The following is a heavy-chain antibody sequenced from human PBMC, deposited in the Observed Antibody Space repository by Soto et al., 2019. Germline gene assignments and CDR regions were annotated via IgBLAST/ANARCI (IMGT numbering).Heavy chain of an antibody. J-gene: IGHJ6*02. CDR3: ARGRAAAGNRDYYYGMDV. D-gene: IGHD6-13*01. CDR2: INHSGST. Sequence: PSETLSLTCAVYGGSFSGYYWSWIRQPPGKGLEWIGEINHSGSTNYNPSLKSRVTISVDTSKNQFSLKLSSVTAADTAAYYCARGRAAAGNRDYYYGMDVWAQGTTVTVSS. CDR1: GGSFSGYY. V-gene: IGHV4-34*01.